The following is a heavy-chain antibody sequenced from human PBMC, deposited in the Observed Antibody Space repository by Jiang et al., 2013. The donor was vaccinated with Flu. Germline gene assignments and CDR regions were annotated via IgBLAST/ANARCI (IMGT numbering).Heavy chain of an antibody. CDR2: ITTSSSTM. CDR1: GFTFHDFN. J-gene: IGHJ3*02. CDR3: ARDNYFDTGGSLIDAFDI. V-gene: IGHV3-48*01. Sequence: VQLVESGGTLIQSGGSLRLSCAASGFTFHDFNMNWVRQAPGKGLEWISYITTSSSTMYYADSVRGRFTISRDNAKNSLFLQMNSLRAEDTGIYFCARDNYFDTGGSLIDAFDIWGQGDNGHRLF. D-gene: IGHD2-8*02.